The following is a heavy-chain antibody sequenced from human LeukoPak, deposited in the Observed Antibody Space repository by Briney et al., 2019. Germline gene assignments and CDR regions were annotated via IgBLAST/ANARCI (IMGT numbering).Heavy chain of an antibody. D-gene: IGHD3-16*01. CDR1: GESFSGY. Sequence: PSQTLSLTCAVYGESFSGYWSWIRQPPGKGLEWIGETHQSGSTKYSPSLNSRVTISVDTSNNQFSLKLNSVTAADTAVYYCARHGGAYFDKWGQGTLVTVSS. CDR3: ARHGGAYFDK. J-gene: IGHJ4*02. CDR2: THQSGST. V-gene: IGHV4-34*01.